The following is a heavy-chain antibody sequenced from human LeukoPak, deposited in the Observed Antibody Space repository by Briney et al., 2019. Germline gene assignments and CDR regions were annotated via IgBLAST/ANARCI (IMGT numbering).Heavy chain of an antibody. CDR2: IRYDGSNK. CDR1: GFTFSSYG. J-gene: IGHJ6*03. Sequence: TGASLRLSCAASGFTFSSYGMHWVRQAPGKGLEWVAFIRYDGSNKYYADSVKGRFTISRDNSKNTLYLQMNSLRAEDTAVYYCAKDPPAEGLLWFGERDQYNYMDVWGKGTTVTISS. D-gene: IGHD3-10*01. V-gene: IGHV3-30*02. CDR3: AKDPPAEGLLWFGERDQYNYMDV.